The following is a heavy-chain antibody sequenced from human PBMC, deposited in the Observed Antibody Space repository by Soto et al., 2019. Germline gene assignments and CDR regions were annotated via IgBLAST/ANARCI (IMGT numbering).Heavy chain of an antibody. CDR1: VFSLSTSEMG. Sequence: SGPTLVNPTQTLTLTFTFSVFSLSTSEMGVGWIRQPPGKALEWLALIQWNDDKRYSPSLKSRLTITRDTSKSQVVLTMTNMDPIDTATYYCVRTRPTYDFWGQGILVTVSS. J-gene: IGHJ4*02. CDR2: IQWNDDK. CDR3: VRTRPTYDF. D-gene: IGHD4-17*01. V-gene: IGHV2-5*01.